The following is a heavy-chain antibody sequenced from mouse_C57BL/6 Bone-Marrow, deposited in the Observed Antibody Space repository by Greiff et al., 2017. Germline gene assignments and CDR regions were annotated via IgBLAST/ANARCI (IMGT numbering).Heavy chain of an antibody. CDR2: VYPYNGGT. Sequence: VQLQQSGPVLVKPGPSVKISCKASGFPFTDYYMHWVKQSHGKSLEWIGLVYPYNGGTSYNQKFKGKATLTVDTSSSTAYMELNSLTSEDSAVYYCARMGLYYYGSFYWYFDVWGTGTTVTVSS. CDR3: ARMGLYYYGSFYWYFDV. CDR1: GFPFTDYY. V-gene: IGHV1-36*01. J-gene: IGHJ1*03. D-gene: IGHD1-1*01.